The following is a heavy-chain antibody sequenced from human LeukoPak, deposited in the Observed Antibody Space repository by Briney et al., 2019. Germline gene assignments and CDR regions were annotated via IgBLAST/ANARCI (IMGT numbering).Heavy chain of an antibody. J-gene: IGHJ5*02. D-gene: IGHD5-12*01. CDR1: GFIFSQYS. CDR2: IRSSSET. Sequence: GGSLRLSCAASGFIFSQYSMNWVRQAPGKGLEWVSHIRSSSETFYADSVKGRFTISRDNARNSLYLQMNNLRGEDTAIYYCARGAGNSGYGCDLWGQGTLVTVSS. V-gene: IGHV3-48*01. CDR3: ARGAGNSGYGCDL.